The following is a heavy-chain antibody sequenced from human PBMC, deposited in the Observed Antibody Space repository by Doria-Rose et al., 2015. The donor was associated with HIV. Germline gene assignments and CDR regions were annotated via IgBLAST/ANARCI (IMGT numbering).Heavy chain of an antibody. D-gene: IGHD6-13*01. Sequence: QITLKESGPVLVKPTETLTLTCTVSGVSLSSPGMGVSWIRQPPGKALEWLANSFSDDERSYKTCLNSRLTISRGSSKSQVVLTMTDMDPVDTATYYCARIKSSRWYHKYYFDFWGQGTLVIVSA. CDR2: SFSDDER. V-gene: IGHV2-26*01. CDR3: ARIKSSRWYHKYYFDF. J-gene: IGHJ4*02. CDR1: GVSLSSPGMG.